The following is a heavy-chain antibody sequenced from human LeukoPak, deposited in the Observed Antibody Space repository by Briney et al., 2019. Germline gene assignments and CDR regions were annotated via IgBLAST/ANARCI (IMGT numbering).Heavy chain of an antibody. CDR2: ISGSGGST. CDR1: GFTVSSYA. V-gene: IGHV3-23*01. Sequence: GGSLRLSCAASGFTVSSYAMSWVRQAPGKGLEWGSAISGSGGSTYYADSVKGRFTISRDNSKNTLYLQMNSLRAEDTAVYYCAKANGYSYGRGFDYWGQGTLVTVSS. CDR3: AKANGYSYGRGFDY. D-gene: IGHD5-18*01. J-gene: IGHJ4*02.